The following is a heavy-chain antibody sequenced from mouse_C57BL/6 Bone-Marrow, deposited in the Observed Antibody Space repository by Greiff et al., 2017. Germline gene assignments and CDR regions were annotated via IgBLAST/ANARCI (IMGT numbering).Heavy chain of an antibody. CDR2: ISSGSSTI. Sequence: EVMLVESGGGLVKPGGSLKLSCAASGFTFSDYGMHWVRQAPEKGLEWVAYISSGSSTIYYADTVKGRFTISRDNAKNTLFLQMTSLRSEDTAMYYCARLYYYGSSRFDYWGQGTTLTVSS. J-gene: IGHJ2*01. D-gene: IGHD1-1*01. CDR1: GFTFSDYG. CDR3: ARLYYYGSSRFDY. V-gene: IGHV5-17*01.